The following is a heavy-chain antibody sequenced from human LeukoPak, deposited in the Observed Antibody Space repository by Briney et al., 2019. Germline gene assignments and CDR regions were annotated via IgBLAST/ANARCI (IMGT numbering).Heavy chain of an antibody. CDR3: ARDRRRYSSGWEDYAFDI. CDR1: GFTFTTYA. J-gene: IGHJ3*02. V-gene: IGHV3-30*04. Sequence: AGSLRLSCAVSGFTFTTYAMHWVRQAPGKGLEWVAVISYDGSDTYFADSVKGRFTISRDKSKNTLYLQMNSLRTEDTAVYYCARDRRRYSSGWEDYAFDIWGQGTMVTVSS. CDR2: ISYDGSDT. D-gene: IGHD6-19*01.